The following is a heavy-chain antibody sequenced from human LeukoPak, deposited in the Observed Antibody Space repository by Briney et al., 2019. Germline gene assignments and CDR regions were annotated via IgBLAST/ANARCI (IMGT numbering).Heavy chain of an antibody. Sequence: PSETLSLTCTVSGGSTRSSNYYWGWIRQPPGKGLEWIGSIYYSGSTYYNPSLKSRVTISVDTSKNQFSLKLSSVTAADTAVYYCARALLIVATIPDWYFDLWGRGTPVTLSS. CDR3: ARALLIVATIPDWYFDL. D-gene: IGHD5-12*01. CDR2: IYYSGST. CDR1: GGSTRSSNYY. V-gene: IGHV4-39*07. J-gene: IGHJ2*01.